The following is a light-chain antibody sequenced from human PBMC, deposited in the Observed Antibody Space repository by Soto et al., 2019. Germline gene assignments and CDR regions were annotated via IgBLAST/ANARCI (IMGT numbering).Light chain of an antibody. J-gene: IGKJ4*01. V-gene: IGKV3D-20*02. Sequence: EIVMTQSPATLSVSPGERATLSCRASQSVNSNYLAWYQQKPGQAPRLLIYGASSRATGIPARFSGSGFETDFTLTISSLEPEDSAVYYCQQRISWPLTFGGGTKVDIK. CDR2: GAS. CDR1: QSVNSNY. CDR3: QQRISWPLT.